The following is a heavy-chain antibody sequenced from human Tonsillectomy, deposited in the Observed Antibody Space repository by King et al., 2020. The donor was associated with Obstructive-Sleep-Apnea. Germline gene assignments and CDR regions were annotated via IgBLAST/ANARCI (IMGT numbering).Heavy chain of an antibody. J-gene: IGHJ3*02. Sequence: VQLVESGGGLVQPGGSLRLSCAASGFTFSSYWMHWVRQAPGKGLVWVARINSDGSSTSYADSVKGRFTISRDNANNTLYLQMNSLRAEDTAVYYCARGTHYYDSSGYIFALDIWGQGTMVTVSS. V-gene: IGHV3-74*01. CDR2: INSDGSST. CDR3: ARGTHYYDSSGYIFALDI. CDR1: GFTFSSYW. D-gene: IGHD3-22*01.